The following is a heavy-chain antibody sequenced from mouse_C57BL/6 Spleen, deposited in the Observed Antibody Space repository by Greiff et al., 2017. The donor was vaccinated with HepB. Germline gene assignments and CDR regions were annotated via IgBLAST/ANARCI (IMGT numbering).Heavy chain of an antibody. Sequence: VQLKQSVAELVRPGASVKLSCTASGFNIKNTYMHWVKQRPEQGLEWIGRIDPANGNTKYAPKFQGKATINADTSSTTAYLQLSSLTSEDTAIYYCARPTTGRVYFDYWGQGTTLTVSS. CDR3: ARPTTGRVYFDY. D-gene: IGHD1-1*01. CDR1: GFNIKNTY. CDR2: IDPANGNT. V-gene: IGHV14-3*01. J-gene: IGHJ2*01.